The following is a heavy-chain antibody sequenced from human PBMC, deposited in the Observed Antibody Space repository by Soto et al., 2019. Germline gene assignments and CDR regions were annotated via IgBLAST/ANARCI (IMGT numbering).Heavy chain of an antibody. J-gene: IGHJ6*03. Sequence: PSQTLSLTCAISGDSVSCNSAAWNWIRLSPSRGLEWLARTYYRSRWYNDYAVSVRSRITVNADTSKNQFSLQLTSVTLEDTAIYYCAGTTSHHWLYMDVWGRGTKVTVS. CDR1: GDSVSCNSAA. CDR2: TYYRSRWYN. CDR3: AGTTSHHWLYMDV. V-gene: IGHV6-1*01. D-gene: IGHD1-1*01.